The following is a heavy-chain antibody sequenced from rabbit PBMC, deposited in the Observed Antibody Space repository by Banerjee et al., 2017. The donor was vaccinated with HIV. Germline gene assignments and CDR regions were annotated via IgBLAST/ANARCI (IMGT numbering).Heavy chain of an antibody. J-gene: IGHJ4*01. CDR3: ASTATYGYGLNL. CDR2: IYAGSSGNT. V-gene: IGHV1S40*01. Sequence: WIACIYAGSSGNTYYASWAKGRFTISKTSSTTVTLQMTSLTAADTATYFCASTATYGYGLNLWGPGTLVTVS. D-gene: IGHD6-1*01.